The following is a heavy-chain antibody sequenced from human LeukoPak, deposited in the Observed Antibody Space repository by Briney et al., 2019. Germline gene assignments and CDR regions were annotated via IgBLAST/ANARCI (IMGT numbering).Heavy chain of an antibody. CDR3: ARERGIRLLWFGDGVDY. V-gene: IGHV3-48*03. CDR1: GFTFSTYE. Sequence: PGGSLRLSCAASGFTFSTYEMNWVRHAPGQGLEWVSYISSSGSTIYYADSVKGRFTISRGNAKNSLYLQMNSLRAEDTAVYYCARERGIRLLWFGDGVDYWGQGTLVTVSS. D-gene: IGHD3-10*01. J-gene: IGHJ4*02. CDR2: ISSSGSTI.